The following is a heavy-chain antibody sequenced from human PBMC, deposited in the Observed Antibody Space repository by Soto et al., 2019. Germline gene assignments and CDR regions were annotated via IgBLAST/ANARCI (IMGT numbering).Heavy chain of an antibody. J-gene: IGHJ6*01. CDR3: ARSYCSGGSCYLGEPRWAYYYGMDV. CDR1: GFTFSSYS. D-gene: IGHD2-15*01. V-gene: IGHV3-21*01. Sequence: EVQLVESGGGLVKPGGSLRLSCAASGFTFSSYSMNWVRQAPGKGLEWVSSISSSSSYIYYADSVKGRFTISRDNAKNSLYLQMNSLRAEDTAVYYCARSYCSGGSCYLGEPRWAYYYGMDVW. CDR2: ISSSSSYI.